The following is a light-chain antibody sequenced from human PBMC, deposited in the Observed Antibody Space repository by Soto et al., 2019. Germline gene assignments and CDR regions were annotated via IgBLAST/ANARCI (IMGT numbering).Light chain of an antibody. CDR2: DVD. V-gene: IGLV2-11*01. CDR3: CSFAARGTLV. J-gene: IGLJ1*01. Sequence: QSALTQPPSVSGSPGQSVTISCTGTSSDIGGYNYVSWYQQHPGEAPRLLIYDVDKWPSGVPDRFSGSKSDNTASLTISGLQAEDEADYYCCSFAARGTLVFGTGTKLTVL. CDR1: SSDIGGYNY.